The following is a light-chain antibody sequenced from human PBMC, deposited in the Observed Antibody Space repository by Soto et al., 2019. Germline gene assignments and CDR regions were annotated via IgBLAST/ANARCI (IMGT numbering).Light chain of an antibody. V-gene: IGLV1-44*01. J-gene: IGLJ1*01. CDR3: AAGDDSLNGRYV. Sequence: QSVLTQPPSASGTPGQRVTISCSGSSSNIGSNTVTWYRQLTGTAPKLRIYGNNQRPSVVPDRFSGSKSGTSASLAISGLQSEDEADYYCAAGDDSLNGRYVFGTGTKVTVL. CDR2: GNN. CDR1: SSNIGSNT.